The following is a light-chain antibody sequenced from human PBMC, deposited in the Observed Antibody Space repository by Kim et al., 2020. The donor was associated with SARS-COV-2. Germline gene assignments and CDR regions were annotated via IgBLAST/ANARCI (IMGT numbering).Light chain of an antibody. CDR2: AAS. CDR3: QKYNSAPRALT. Sequence: DIQMTQSPSSLSASVGDRATITCRASQGISNYLAWYQQKPGKVPKLLIYAASTLQSGVPSRFSGSGSGTDFTLTISSLQPEDVATYYCQKYNSAPRALTFGGGTKVDIK. V-gene: IGKV1-27*01. CDR1: QGISNY. J-gene: IGKJ4*01.